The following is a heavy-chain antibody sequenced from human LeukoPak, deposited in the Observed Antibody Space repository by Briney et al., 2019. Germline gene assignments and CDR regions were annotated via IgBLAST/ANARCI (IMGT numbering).Heavy chain of an antibody. D-gene: IGHD6-19*01. Sequence: SQTLSLTCAISGDSVSSNSAAWNWIRQSPSRGLEWLGRTYYRSKWYNDYAVSVKSRITINPDTSKNQFSLQLNSVTPEDTAVYYCARERNIAGYSSDRAQAPLAFDIWGQGTMVTVSS. CDR1: GDSVSSNSAA. CDR2: TYYRSKWYN. CDR3: ARERNIAGYSSDRAQAPLAFDI. J-gene: IGHJ3*02. V-gene: IGHV6-1*01.